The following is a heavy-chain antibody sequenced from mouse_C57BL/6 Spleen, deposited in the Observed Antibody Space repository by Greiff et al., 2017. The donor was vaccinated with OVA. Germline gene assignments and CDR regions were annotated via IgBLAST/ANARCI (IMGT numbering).Heavy chain of an antibody. CDR2: ISDGGSYT. V-gene: IGHV5-4*01. D-gene: IGHD1-1*01. J-gene: IGHJ1*03. Sequence: EVQRVESGGGLVKPGGSLKLSCAASGFTFSSYAMSWDRQTPEKRLEWVATISDGGSYTYYPDNVKGRFTISRDNAKNNLYLQMSHLKSEDTAMYYCARDGGTVVRYFDVWGTGTTVTVSS. CDR3: ARDGGTVVRYFDV. CDR1: GFTFSSYA.